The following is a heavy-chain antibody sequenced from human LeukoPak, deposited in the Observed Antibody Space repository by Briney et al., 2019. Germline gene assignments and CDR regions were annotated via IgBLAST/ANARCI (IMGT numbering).Heavy chain of an antibody. CDR2: IYGYGST. Sequence: EPSETLSLTCTVSGDSISSHYWSWIWQPAGKGLEWIGRIYGYGSTIYNPSLRSRVTMSVDTSKNQFSLRLSSVTAADTAVYYCARGAPSGGYSVFDYWGQGTLVTVSS. CDR1: GDSISSHY. J-gene: IGHJ4*02. V-gene: IGHV4-4*07. CDR3: ARGAPSGGYSVFDY. D-gene: IGHD1-26*01.